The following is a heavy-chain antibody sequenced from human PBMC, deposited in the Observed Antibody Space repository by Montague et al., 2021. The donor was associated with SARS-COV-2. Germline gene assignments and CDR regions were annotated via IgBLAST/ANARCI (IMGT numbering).Heavy chain of an antibody. V-gene: IGHV5-51*01. Sequence: QSGAEVKKPGESLKISCKGSGYSFTSYWVGWVRQMPGKGLGWMGNIYPDDSDTRYSPSFQGQVTISADKSISTAYLQWSSLKASDTAMYYCARISCYGSGSYPFDYWGQGTLVTVSS. CDR3: ARISCYGSGSYPFDY. D-gene: IGHD3-10*01. CDR1: GYSFTSYW. CDR2: IYPDDSDT. J-gene: IGHJ4*02.